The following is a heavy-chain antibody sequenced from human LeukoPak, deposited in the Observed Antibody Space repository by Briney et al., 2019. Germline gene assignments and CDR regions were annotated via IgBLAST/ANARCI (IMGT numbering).Heavy chain of an antibody. J-gene: IGHJ4*02. CDR1: RGSISNYY. V-gene: IGHV4-59*07. D-gene: IGHD3-22*01. Sequence: PSHTLSLTCTVSRGSISNYYWSSIAQAPGKQLKWIGYMGYSGSAGYNPSLKSPVTILVGPSKNLCSLKLCSVAASDTPVYHWARSFVYYDNSGSYFDNWPQDTRVSVS. CDR2: MGYSGSA. CDR3: ARSFVYYDNSGSYFDN.